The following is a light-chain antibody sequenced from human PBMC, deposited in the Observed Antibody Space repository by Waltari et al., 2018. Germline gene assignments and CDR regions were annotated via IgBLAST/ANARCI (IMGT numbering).Light chain of an antibody. CDR2: WAS. CDR3: LQYYSTPLT. CDR1: QSVLHSSNNKNY. V-gene: IGKV4-1*01. Sequence: DIVMTQSPDSLAVSLGERAAIHCKSSQSVLHSSNNKNYLAWYQQKPGQPPNLLIYWASTRESGVPDRFSGSGSGTDFTLTISNLQAEDVAVYYCLQYYSTPLTFGGGTKVEIK. J-gene: IGKJ4*01.